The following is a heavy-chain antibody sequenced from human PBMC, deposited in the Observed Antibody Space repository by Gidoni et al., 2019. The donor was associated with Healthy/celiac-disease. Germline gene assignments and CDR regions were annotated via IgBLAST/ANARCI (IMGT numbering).Heavy chain of an antibody. CDR3: TTDGLYYDSILWFDP. CDR1: GFTFSNAW. Sequence: EVQLVESGGGLVKPGGSLRLSCAASGFTFSNAWMSWVRQAPGKGLEWVGRIKSKTDGGTTDYAAPVKGRFTISRDDSKNTLYLQMNSLKTEDTAVYYCTTDGLYYDSILWFDPWGQGTLVTVSS. CDR2: IKSKTDGGTT. D-gene: IGHD3-22*01. J-gene: IGHJ5*02. V-gene: IGHV3-15*01.